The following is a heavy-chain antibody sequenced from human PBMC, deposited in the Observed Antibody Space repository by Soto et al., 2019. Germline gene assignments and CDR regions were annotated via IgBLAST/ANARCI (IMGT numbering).Heavy chain of an antibody. J-gene: IGHJ4*02. V-gene: IGHV1-8*01. D-gene: IGHD2-15*01. CDR3: ARVYCSGGSCYGIDY. CDR2: MNPDSGHT. Sequence: GASVKVSCKASGYTFTSNDINWVRQATGQGLEWMGWMNPDSGHTGYAQKFPNSGNTAYAQKFQGRVTMTRNTSISTVYMELSSLRSEDTAVYYCARVYCSGGSCYGIDYWGQGTLVTVSS. CDR1: GYTFTSND.